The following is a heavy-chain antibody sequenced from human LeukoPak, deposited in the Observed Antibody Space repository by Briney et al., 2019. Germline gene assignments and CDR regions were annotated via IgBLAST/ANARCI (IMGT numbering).Heavy chain of an antibody. J-gene: IGHJ5*02. Sequence: SETLSLTCTVSGGSISGHYWTWIRQPPGKGLEWIGYIFDNGSTNFNSSLQSRVTMSLDTSKNQFSLKLSSVTAADTAVYYCARVFRGVVTSNWFDLWGQGALVTVSS. V-gene: IGHV4-59*11. CDR1: GGSISGHY. CDR2: IFDNGST. CDR3: ARVFRGVVTSNWFDL. D-gene: IGHD2-21*02.